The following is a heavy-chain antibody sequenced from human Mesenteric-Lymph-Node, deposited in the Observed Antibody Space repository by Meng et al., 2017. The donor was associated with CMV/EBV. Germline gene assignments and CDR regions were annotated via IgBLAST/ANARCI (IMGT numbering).Heavy chain of an antibody. CDR2: ITWDSDVK. Sequence: SLKISCAASGFTFGDYAMHWVRQTPGKGLEWVSGITWDSDVKTYADFVKGRFTISRDNAKNLLYLQMNSLRPEDTAVYFCARYNYGYGQIDYWGQGTLVTVSS. V-gene: IGHV3-9*01. D-gene: IGHD5-18*01. J-gene: IGHJ4*02. CDR3: ARYNYGYGQIDY. CDR1: GFTFGDYA.